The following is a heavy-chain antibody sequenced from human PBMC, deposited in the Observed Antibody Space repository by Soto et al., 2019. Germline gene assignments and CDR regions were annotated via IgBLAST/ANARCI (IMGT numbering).Heavy chain of an antibody. V-gene: IGHV5-10-1*01. CDR3: ARPSKYSRSWHHFDY. J-gene: IGHJ4*02. D-gene: IGHD6-13*01. Sequence: LKISCKGSGYSFTSYWISWVRQMPGKGLEWMGRIDPSDSYTNYSPSFQGHVTISADKSISTAYLQWSSLKASDTAMYYCARPSKYSRSWHHFDYWGQGTLVTVSS. CDR1: GYSFTSYW. CDR2: IDPSDSYT.